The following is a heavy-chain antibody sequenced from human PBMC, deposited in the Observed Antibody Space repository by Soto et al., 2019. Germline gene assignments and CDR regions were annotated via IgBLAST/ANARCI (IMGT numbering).Heavy chain of an antibody. CDR1: GFTFSSYA. Sequence: EVQLLESGGGLVQPGGSLRLSCAASGFTFSSYAMSWVRQAPGKGLVWVSAISGSGGSTYYAYSVKGPFTISRDNSKNTLYLQMNSLSADDTAVYYCVKDYSPGVDIIDYYYMDVWGKGTTVTVSS. V-gene: IGHV3-23*01. CDR2: ISGSGGST. CDR3: VKDYSPGVDIIDYYYMDV. J-gene: IGHJ6*03. D-gene: IGHD3-3*01.